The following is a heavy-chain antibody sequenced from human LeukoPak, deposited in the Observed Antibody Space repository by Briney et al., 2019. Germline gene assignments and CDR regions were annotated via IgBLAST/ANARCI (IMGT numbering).Heavy chain of an antibody. D-gene: IGHD2-21*02. V-gene: IGHV4-59*01. CDR3: SRENYCGGDCYQSFDY. Sequence: SSETLSLTCTVSGGSIGSFYWSWIRQPPGRGLEWIGYISYSATTNYNPSLNSRVTISVDTSKNQLSLKVSSVTTAHTALYYCSRENYCGGDCYQSFDYWGQGTLVTVSS. J-gene: IGHJ4*02. CDR1: GGSIGSFY. CDR2: ISYSATT.